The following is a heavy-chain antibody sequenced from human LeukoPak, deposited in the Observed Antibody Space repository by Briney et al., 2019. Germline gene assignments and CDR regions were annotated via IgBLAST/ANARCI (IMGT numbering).Heavy chain of an antibody. CDR1: GGSISSSSYY. V-gene: IGHV4-39*01. D-gene: IGHD3-22*01. CDR2: IYYSGST. CDR3: ARLGSTGYYDSSGSRRAALDY. J-gene: IGHJ4*02. Sequence: SETLSLTCTVSGGSISSSSYYWGWIRQPPGKGLEWIGSIYYSGSTYYNPSLKSRVTISVDTSKNQSSLKLSSVTAADTAVYYCARLGSTGYYDSSGSRRAALDYWGQGTLVTVSS.